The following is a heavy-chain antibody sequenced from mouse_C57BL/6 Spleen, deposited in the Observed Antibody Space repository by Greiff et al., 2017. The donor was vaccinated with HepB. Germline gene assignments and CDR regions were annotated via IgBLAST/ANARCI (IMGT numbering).Heavy chain of an antibody. J-gene: IGHJ3*01. Sequence: EVQLQQSGPELVKPGASVKMSCKASGYTFTDYNMHWVKQSHGKSLEWIGYINPNNGGTSYNQKFKGKATLTVNKSSSTAYMELRSMTSADSAVYYCARTAQAAWFAYWGQGTLVTVSA. CDR3: ARTAQAAWFAY. D-gene: IGHD3-2*02. V-gene: IGHV1-22*01. CDR1: GYTFTDYN. CDR2: INPNNGGT.